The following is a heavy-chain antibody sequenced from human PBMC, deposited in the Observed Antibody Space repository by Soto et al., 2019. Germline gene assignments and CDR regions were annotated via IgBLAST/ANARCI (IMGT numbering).Heavy chain of an antibody. CDR1: GGTFSSYT. CDR3: ARAVYCSSTSCYGGGANYMDV. CDR2: IIPILGIA. V-gene: IGHV1-69*02. J-gene: IGHJ6*03. D-gene: IGHD2-2*01. Sequence: SVKVSCKASGGTFSSYTISWVRQAPGQGLEWMGRIIPILGIANYAQKFQGRVTITADKSTSTAYMELSSLRSEDTAVYYCARAVYCSSTSCYGGGANYMDVWGKGTTVTVSS.